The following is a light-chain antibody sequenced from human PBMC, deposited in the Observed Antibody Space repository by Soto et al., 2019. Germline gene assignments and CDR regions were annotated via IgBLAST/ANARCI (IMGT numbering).Light chain of an antibody. V-gene: IGLV2-14*02. CDR3: SSYTDSSNYV. CDR1: SSYVGSYNF. CDR2: EDN. Sequence: QSALTQPASVSGSPGQSITISCTGTSSYVGSYNFVSWYQQHPGKAPKLMICEDNKRPSGVSNRFSGSKSGITASLTISGLQAEDEADYYCSSYTDSSNYVFGTGTKVTV. J-gene: IGLJ1*01.